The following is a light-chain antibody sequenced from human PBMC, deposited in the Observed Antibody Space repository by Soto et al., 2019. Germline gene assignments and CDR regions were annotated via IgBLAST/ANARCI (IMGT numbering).Light chain of an antibody. Sequence: EIVLTQSPGTLSLSPGERATPSCRASQSVNFYLAWYQQKPGQAPRLLISDASSRATDVPDRFSGSGSGTDFSLTISRLEPEDFAVYYCQQYGDSPVTFGQGTKVDI. V-gene: IGKV3-20*01. CDR2: DAS. J-gene: IGKJ1*01. CDR3: QQYGDSPVT. CDR1: QSVNFY.